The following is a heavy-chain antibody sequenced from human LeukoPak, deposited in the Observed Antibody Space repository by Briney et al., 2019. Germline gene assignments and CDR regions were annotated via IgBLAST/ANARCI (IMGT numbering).Heavy chain of an antibody. D-gene: IGHD2-8*01. J-gene: IGHJ4*02. CDR1: RFTFSSYA. CDR3: ARDGGKGVTSDY. V-gene: IGHV3-30*04. CDR2: ISFDGRNK. Sequence: GRSLRLSCAASRFTFSSYAMHSVRQAPGKGLEWVAVISFDGRNKYYADSVKSRFNISRDNDKNSLYLQMNSLRDEHTAVYYCARDGGKGVTSDYWGQGTLVTVSS.